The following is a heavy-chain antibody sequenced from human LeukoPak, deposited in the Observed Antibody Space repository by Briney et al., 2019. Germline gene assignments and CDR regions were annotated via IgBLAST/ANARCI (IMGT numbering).Heavy chain of an antibody. Sequence: SETLSLTCTVSGGSISSGGYYWSWIRQPAGKGLEWIGRIYTSGSTNYNPSLKSRVTMSVDTSKNQFSLKLSSVTAADTAVYYCARSGVVPASPMDVWGKGTTVTVSS. V-gene: IGHV4-61*02. J-gene: IGHJ6*03. CDR1: GGSISSGGYY. CDR2: IYTSGST. CDR3: ARSGVVPASPMDV. D-gene: IGHD2-2*01.